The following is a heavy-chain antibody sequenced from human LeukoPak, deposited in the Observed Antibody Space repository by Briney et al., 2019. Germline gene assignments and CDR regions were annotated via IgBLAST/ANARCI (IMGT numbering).Heavy chain of an antibody. V-gene: IGHV4-61*02. CDR1: GGSFSSGSYY. CDR3: ARAIWFGEGHDY. J-gene: IGHJ4*02. CDR2: MYSSGST. Sequence: SETLSLTCSVSGGSFSSGSYYWSWIRQPAGKGLEWIGRMYSSGSTNYNPSLKSRVTISLDTSKNQFSLKLSSVTAADTAVYYCARAIWFGEGHDYWGQGTRVTVSS. D-gene: IGHD3-10*01.